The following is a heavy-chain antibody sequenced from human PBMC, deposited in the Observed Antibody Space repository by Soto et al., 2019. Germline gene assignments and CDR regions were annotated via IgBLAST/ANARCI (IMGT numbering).Heavy chain of an antibody. CDR2: ISYDGSNK. CDR1: GFTFSSYA. Sequence: QVQLVESGGGVVQPGRSLRLSCAASGFTFSSYAMHWVRQAPGKGLERVAVISYDGSNKYYADSVKGRFTISRDNSKNALYLQIDSLRAEDTAVYYCARRRGFLEWFPGDLAYWGQGTLVTVSS. J-gene: IGHJ4*02. D-gene: IGHD3-3*01. V-gene: IGHV3-30-3*01. CDR3: ARRRGFLEWFPGDLAY.